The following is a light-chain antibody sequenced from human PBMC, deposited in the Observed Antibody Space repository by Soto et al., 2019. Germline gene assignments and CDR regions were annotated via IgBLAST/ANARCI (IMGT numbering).Light chain of an antibody. CDR1: QSVTSNY. CDR3: QQYGSPPPT. V-gene: IGKV3-20*01. J-gene: IGKJ1*01. CDR2: GAS. Sequence: VLTQSPGTLSLSPGERATLSCRASQSVTSNYLAWYQQTPGQAPRLLIYGASSRASGIPDRFSSRGCRTDFTLTISRLEAEDFVLYYRQQYGSPPPTFGQGTKVEIK.